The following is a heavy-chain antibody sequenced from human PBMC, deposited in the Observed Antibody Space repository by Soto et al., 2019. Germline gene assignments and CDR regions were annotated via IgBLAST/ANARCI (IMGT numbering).Heavy chain of an antibody. D-gene: IGHD3-22*01. Sequence: PGESLKISCKVSGSTFSKYWIAWVRQKPGKGLEWMGIIYPGDSATRYSPSFQGQVTISADNSISTASLRWSSLKASDTAMYYCARTYFFDAGPYYSGSWGQGTLVTVSS. CDR2: IYPGDSAT. V-gene: IGHV5-51*01. J-gene: IGHJ5*02. CDR1: GSTFSKYW. CDR3: ARTYFFDAGPYYSGS.